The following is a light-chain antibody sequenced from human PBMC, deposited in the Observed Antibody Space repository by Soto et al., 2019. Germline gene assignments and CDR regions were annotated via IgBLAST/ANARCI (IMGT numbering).Light chain of an antibody. CDR2: DVS. J-gene: IGLJ2*01. CDR3: SSYTSSSIVV. CDR1: SSDVGGYNY. Sequence: QSALTQPASVSASPGQSITISCTGTSSDVGGYNYVPWYQQHPGKAPKLMIYDVSNRPSGDSNRFSGSKSGNTASLPISGLQAEEEAAYYCSSYTSSSIVVFGGGTKLTVL. V-gene: IGLV2-14*01.